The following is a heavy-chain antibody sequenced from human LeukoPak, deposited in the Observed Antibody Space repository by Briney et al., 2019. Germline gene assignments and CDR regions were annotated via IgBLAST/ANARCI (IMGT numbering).Heavy chain of an antibody. J-gene: IGHJ5*02. D-gene: IGHD6-19*01. CDR2: ISGSGGST. V-gene: IGHV3-23*01. CDR3: AKAQGGSGWYEGDWFDP. Sequence: QPGGFLRLSCAASGFTFSSYAMSWVRQAPGKGLEWVSAISGSGGSTYYADSVKGRFTISRDNSKNTLYLQMNSLRAEDTAVYYCAKAQGGSGWYEGDWFDPWGQGTLVTVSS. CDR1: GFTFSSYA.